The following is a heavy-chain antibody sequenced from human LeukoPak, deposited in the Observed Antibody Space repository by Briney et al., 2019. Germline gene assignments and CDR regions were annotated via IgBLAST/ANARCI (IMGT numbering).Heavy chain of an antibody. CDR3: ARAGLPFDW. Sequence: PGGSLRLSCAASGFTFRSYWMSWVRQAPGKGLEWVANIKQDGSEKYYVDSVKGRFTISRDNAKKSLYLQMASLRAEDTAVYYCARAGLPFDWWGQGTLVTVSS. CDR1: GFTFRSYW. V-gene: IGHV3-7*03. CDR2: IKQDGSEK. J-gene: IGHJ4*02.